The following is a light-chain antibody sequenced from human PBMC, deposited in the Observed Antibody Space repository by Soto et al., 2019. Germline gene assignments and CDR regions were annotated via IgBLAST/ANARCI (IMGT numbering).Light chain of an antibody. CDR2: GAS. V-gene: IGKV3-20*01. CDR1: QSVSSSY. Sequence: IVWTQSPGTLSFSPGERATLTRTASQSVSSSYLAWFQQKPGQAPRLLIYGASSRATGIPDRFSGSGSGTDFTLTISRLEPEDFAVYYCQQYGNAPFTFGPGTKVDI. J-gene: IGKJ3*01. CDR3: QQYGNAPFT.